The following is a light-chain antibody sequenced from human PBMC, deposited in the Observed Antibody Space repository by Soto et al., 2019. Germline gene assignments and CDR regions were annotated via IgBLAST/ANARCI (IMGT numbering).Light chain of an antibody. J-gene: IGKJ2*01. Sequence: DIVMTQSPDSLAVSLGERATINCKSSQSVLYSSNNKNYLAWYQQRPGQPPKLLIYWASTRESGVPDRFSGSGSWTDFTLNITSLQAEDVAVYQCQQYESTPPTFGQGNKLEIK. CDR3: QQYESTPPT. CDR2: WAS. V-gene: IGKV4-1*01. CDR1: QSVLYSSNNKNY.